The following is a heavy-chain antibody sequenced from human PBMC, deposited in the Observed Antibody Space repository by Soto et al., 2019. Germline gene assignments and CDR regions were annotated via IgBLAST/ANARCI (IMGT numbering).Heavy chain of an antibody. J-gene: IGHJ4*02. CDR3: TSRAHDF. CDR2: IYHSGST. Sequence: QVQLQESGPGLVKPSETLSVTCSVSGGSISSYYWSWIRQPPGKGLEWIGYIYHSGSTNSNPSLKSRVTISQDKSKSQFSLMLSSVTAADTAVYYCTSRAHDFWGPGTLVTVSS. V-gene: IGHV4-59*01. CDR1: GGSISSYY. D-gene: IGHD3-3*01.